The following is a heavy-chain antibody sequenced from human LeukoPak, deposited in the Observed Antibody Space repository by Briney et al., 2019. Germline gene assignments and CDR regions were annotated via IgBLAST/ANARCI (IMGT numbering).Heavy chain of an antibody. J-gene: IGHJ4*02. Sequence: PSETLSLTCTVSGGSISSSSYYWGWIRQPPGKGLEWIGSIYYSGSTYYNPSLKSRVTISVDTSKNQFSLKLSSVTAADTAVYYCARELSGKSGSYFDYWGQGTLVTVSS. D-gene: IGHD1-26*01. CDR1: GGSISSSSYY. CDR3: ARELSGKSGSYFDY. V-gene: IGHV4-39*07. CDR2: IYYSGST.